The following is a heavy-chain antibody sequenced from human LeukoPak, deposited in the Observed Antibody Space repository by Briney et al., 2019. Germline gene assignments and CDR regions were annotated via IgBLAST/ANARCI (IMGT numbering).Heavy chain of an antibody. V-gene: IGHV4-39*01. CDR1: GDSLRKSTFY. CDR2: IYYSGST. CDR3: ARQRLWADY. Sequence: SETLSLTCTVSGDSLRKSTFYWVWIRQPPGKGLEWIGSIYYSGSTYYNPSLKSRVTISVDTSKNHFSLKLSSVTAADTAVYYCARQRLWADYWGQGTLVTVSS. J-gene: IGHJ4*02. D-gene: IGHD1-26*01.